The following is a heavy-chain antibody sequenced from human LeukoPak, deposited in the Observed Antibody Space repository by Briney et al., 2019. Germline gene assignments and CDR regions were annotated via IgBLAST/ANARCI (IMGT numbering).Heavy chain of an antibody. J-gene: IGHJ3*01. CDR3: ARDTTRGLDAFDV. CDR2: ISGSGGST. CDR1: GFTFSSYA. Sequence: PGGSLRLSCAASGFTFSSYAMSWVRQAPGKGLEWVSAISGSGGSTYYADSVKGRFTISRDNSKNTLYLQMNSLRAEDTAVYYCARDTTRGLDAFDVWGQGTMVTVSS. D-gene: IGHD2/OR15-2a*01. V-gene: IGHV3-23*01.